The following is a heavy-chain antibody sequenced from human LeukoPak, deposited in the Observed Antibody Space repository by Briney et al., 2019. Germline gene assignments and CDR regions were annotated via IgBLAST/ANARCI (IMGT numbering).Heavy chain of an antibody. CDR2: MSSSSTYV. D-gene: IGHD6-13*01. CDR1: EFTFSSYS. Sequence: GGSLRLSCAASEFTFSSYSMNWVRQAPGKGLEWVSTMSSSSTYVYYADSVKGRFTISRDNAKTSLYLQMNSLRAEDTAVYYCATGPPGYSSSWAHYWGQGTLVTVSS. CDR3: ATGPPGYSSSWAHY. J-gene: IGHJ4*02. V-gene: IGHV3-21*01.